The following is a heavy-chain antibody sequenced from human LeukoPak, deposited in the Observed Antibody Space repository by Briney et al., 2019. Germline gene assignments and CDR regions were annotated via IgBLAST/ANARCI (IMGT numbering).Heavy chain of an antibody. J-gene: IGHJ4*02. Sequence: TETLSLTCSVSGASISSYYWRWIRQPPGEGLEWIGYIYYSGSTNYNPSLKSRVTISVDTSKDQFSLKLSSVTAADTAVYYCARVGYSSGWYRFDYWGQGTLVTVSS. D-gene: IGHD6-19*01. CDR1: GASISSYY. CDR2: IYYSGST. V-gene: IGHV4-59*01. CDR3: ARVGYSSGWYRFDY.